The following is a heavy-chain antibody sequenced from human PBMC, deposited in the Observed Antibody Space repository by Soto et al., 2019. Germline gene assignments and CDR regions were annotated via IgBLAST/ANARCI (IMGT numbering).Heavy chain of an antibody. J-gene: IGHJ6*03. Sequence: EVQLLESGGGLVQPGGSLRLSCAASGFTFSSYAMSWVRQAPGKGLEWVSAISGSGGSTYYADSVKGRFTISRDNSKNTQYLQMNSLRAEDTAVYYCATPWRYCSSTSCATLLGYYYYMDVWGKGTTVTVSS. CDR1: GFTFSSYA. CDR3: ATPWRYCSSTSCATLLGYYYYMDV. V-gene: IGHV3-23*01. CDR2: ISGSGGST. D-gene: IGHD2-2*01.